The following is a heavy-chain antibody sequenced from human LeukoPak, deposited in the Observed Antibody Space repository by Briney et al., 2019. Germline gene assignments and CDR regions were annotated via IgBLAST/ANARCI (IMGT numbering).Heavy chain of an antibody. CDR1: GGSFSGYY. Sequence: SETLSLTCAVYGGSFSGYYWSWIRQPPGKGLEWIGEINHSGSTNYNPSLKSRVTISVDTSKNQFSLKLSSVTAADTAVYYCARVPGSRDAFDIWGQGTMVTVSS. CDR2: INHSGST. D-gene: IGHD1-14*01. CDR3: ARVPGSRDAFDI. J-gene: IGHJ3*02. V-gene: IGHV4-34*01.